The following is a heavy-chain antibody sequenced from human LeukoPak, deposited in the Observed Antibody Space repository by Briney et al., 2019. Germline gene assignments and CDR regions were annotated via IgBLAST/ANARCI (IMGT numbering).Heavy chain of an antibody. Sequence: PSETLSLTCTVSGGSISSYYWSWIRQPPGKGLEWIGYIYYSWSTNYNPSLKSRVTISVDTSKNQFSLKLSSVTAEEPAVYYCASVPEKRLLWFGHYYMHVWGKGTTVTVSS. J-gene: IGHJ6*03. CDR3: ASVPEKRLLWFGHYYMHV. CDR1: GGSISSYY. V-gene: IGHV4-59*01. CDR2: IYYSWST. D-gene: IGHD3-10*01.